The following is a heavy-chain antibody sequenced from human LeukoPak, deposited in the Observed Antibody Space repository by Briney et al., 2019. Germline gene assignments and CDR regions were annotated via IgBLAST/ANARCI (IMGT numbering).Heavy chain of an antibody. J-gene: IGHJ6*02. CDR2: IYYSGST. CDR1: GGSISSSSYY. CDR3: ARDRVLAQSTTHYSSSWYRDYYYGMDV. D-gene: IGHD6-13*01. Sequence: SETLSLTCTVSGGSISSSSYYWGWIRQPPGKGLEWIGSIYYSGSTYYNPSLKSRVTISVDTSKNQFSLKLSSVTAADTAVYYCARDRVLAQSTTHYSSSWYRDYYYGMDVWGQGTTVTVSS. V-gene: IGHV4-39*02.